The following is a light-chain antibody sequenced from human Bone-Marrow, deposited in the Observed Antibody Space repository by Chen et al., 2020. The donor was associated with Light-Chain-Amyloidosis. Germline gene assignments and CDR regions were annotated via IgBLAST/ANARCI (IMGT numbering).Light chain of an antibody. CDR3: QQRASWPGT. J-gene: IGKJ3*01. CDR1: QSVNNY. Sequence: EIVLTQSPCTLSLSPGERATLSCRASQSVNNYLAWYQQKPGQAPKLLIYDAYNRAAGIPDRFSGSGSGTDFTLTISSLEPEDFAVYYCQQRASWPGTFGPGTKVDIK. CDR2: DAY. V-gene: IGKV3-11*01.